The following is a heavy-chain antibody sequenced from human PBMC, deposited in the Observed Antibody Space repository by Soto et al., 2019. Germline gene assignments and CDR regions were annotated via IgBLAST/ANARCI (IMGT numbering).Heavy chain of an antibody. Sequence: ASVKVSCKASGYTFTSYGISWVRQAPGQGLEWMGWISAYNGNTNYAQKPQGRVTMTTDTSTSTAYMELRSLRSDDTAVYYCARDRIMSIAVAGIERSYRMDVWGQGTTVTVSS. V-gene: IGHV1-18*01. D-gene: IGHD6-19*01. CDR2: ISAYNGNT. CDR3: ARDRIMSIAVAGIERSYRMDV. J-gene: IGHJ6*02. CDR1: GYTFTSYG.